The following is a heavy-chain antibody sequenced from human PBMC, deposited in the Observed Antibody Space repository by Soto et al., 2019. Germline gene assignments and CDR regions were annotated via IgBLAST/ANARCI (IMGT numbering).Heavy chain of an antibody. D-gene: IGHD6-25*01. CDR3: ARGAGNYYYYMDV. V-gene: IGHV3-33*01. CDR1: GFTFSSYG. Sequence: QVQLVESGGGVVQPGRSLRLSCAASGFTFSSYGMHWVRQAPGKGLEWVAVIWYDGSKKYYADSVKGRFTISRDNSKNTLYLQMNSLRAEDTAVYYCARGAGNYYYYMDVWGKGTTVTVSS. CDR2: IWYDGSKK. J-gene: IGHJ6*03.